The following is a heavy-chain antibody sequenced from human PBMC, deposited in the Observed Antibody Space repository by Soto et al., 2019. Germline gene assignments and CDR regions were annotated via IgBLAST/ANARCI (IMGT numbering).Heavy chain of an antibody. CDR3: ARDGTYYYGSGSYLGYYYYYYMDV. CDR2: IWYDGSNK. CDR1: GFTFSSYG. D-gene: IGHD3-10*01. V-gene: IGHV3-33*01. Sequence: QVQLVESGGGVVQPGRSLRLSCAASGFTFSSYGMHWVRQAPGKGLEWVAVIWYDGSNKYYADSVKGRFTISRDNSKKTLYLQMNSLRAEDTAVYYCARDGTYYYGSGSYLGYYYYYYMDVWGKGTTVTVSS. J-gene: IGHJ6*03.